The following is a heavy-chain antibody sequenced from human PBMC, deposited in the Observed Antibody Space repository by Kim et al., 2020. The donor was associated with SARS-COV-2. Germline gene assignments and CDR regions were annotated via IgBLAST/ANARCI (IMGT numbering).Heavy chain of an antibody. V-gene: IGHV4-4*02. D-gene: IGHD3-9*01. Sequence: SETLSLTCAVSGGSISSSNWWSWVRQPPGKGLEWIGEIYHSGSTNYNPSLKSRVTISVDKSKNQFSLKLSSVTAADTAVYYCARSHYDILTGYYCLDYWGQGTLVTVSS. CDR3: ARSHYDILTGYYCLDY. J-gene: IGHJ4*02. CDR2: IYHSGST. CDR1: GGSISSSNW.